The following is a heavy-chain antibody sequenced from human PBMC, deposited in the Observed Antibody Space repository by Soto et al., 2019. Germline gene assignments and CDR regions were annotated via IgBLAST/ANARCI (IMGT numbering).Heavy chain of an antibody. CDR2: IRGSGQRS. Sequence: GGSLRLACTGSGFPFGNFAMNWFRQAPGKGRQWVSSIRGSGQRSYYADAVKGRFTISRENPWGTLDLHMNSLRAEDSATYYCAFRNWTEWLVPAGSFDHWGRGTLVTVSS. CDR1: GFPFGNFA. J-gene: IGHJ4*02. V-gene: IGHV3-23*01. CDR3: AFRNWTEWLVPAGSFDH. D-gene: IGHD3-3*01.